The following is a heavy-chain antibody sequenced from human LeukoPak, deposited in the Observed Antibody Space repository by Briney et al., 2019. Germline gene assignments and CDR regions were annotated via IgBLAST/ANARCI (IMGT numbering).Heavy chain of an antibody. CDR2: IYSSGST. D-gene: IGHD3-22*01. Sequence: SETLSLTCTVSGGSISSGGYYWSWIRQPAGKGLEWIGRIYSSGSTNYNPSLKSRATISVDTSKNQFSLKLSSVTAADTAVYYCARVDSSGSFDYWGQGTLVTVSS. CDR3: ARVDSSGSFDY. V-gene: IGHV4-61*02. J-gene: IGHJ4*02. CDR1: GGSISSGGYY.